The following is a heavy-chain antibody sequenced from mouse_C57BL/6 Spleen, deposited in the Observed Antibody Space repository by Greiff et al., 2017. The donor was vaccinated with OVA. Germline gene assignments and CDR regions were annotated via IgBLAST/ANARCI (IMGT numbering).Heavy chain of an antibody. CDR3: ASDYEEGAMDY. Sequence: QVTLKESGADLAKPGASVKLSCKASGYTFTSYWMHWVKQRPGQGLEWIGYINPSSGYTKYNQKFKDKATLTADKSSSTAYMQLSSLTYEDAAVYYCASDYEEGAMDYWGQGTSVTVSS. J-gene: IGHJ4*01. CDR2: INPSSGYT. V-gene: IGHV1-7*01. D-gene: IGHD2-4*01. CDR1: GYTFTSYW.